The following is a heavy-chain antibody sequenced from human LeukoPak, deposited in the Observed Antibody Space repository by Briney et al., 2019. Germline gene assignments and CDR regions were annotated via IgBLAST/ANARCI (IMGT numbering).Heavy chain of an antibody. CDR3: ARSTVPYDFWSGPRDNYYGMDV. J-gene: IGHJ6*02. Sequence: GSLRLSCAASGFTFSDYYMSWIRQAPGKGLEWVSYISSSGSTIYYADSVKGRFTISRDNAKNSLYLQMNSLRAEDTAVYYCARSTVPYDFWSGPRDNYYGMDVWGQGTTVTVSS. V-gene: IGHV3-11*01. CDR1: GFTFSDYY. D-gene: IGHD3-3*01. CDR2: ISSSGSTI.